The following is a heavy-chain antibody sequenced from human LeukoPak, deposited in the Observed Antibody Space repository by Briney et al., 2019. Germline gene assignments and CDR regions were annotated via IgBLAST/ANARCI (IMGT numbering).Heavy chain of an antibody. Sequence: GESLKISCKGSGYSFTNYWIGWVRQMPGKGLEWMGVIDPGDSKSRYSPSSQGQVTISADKSISTAYLQWSSLKSSDTAMYYCARLPYSYGYQGAFDIWGQGTMVTVSS. D-gene: IGHD5-18*01. J-gene: IGHJ3*02. V-gene: IGHV5-51*01. CDR3: ARLPYSYGYQGAFDI. CDR2: IDPGDSKS. CDR1: GYSFTNYW.